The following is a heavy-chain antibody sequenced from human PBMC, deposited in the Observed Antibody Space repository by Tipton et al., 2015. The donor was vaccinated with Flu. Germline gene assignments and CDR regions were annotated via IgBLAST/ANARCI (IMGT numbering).Heavy chain of an antibody. D-gene: IGHD1-26*01. J-gene: IGHJ4*02. CDR3: ARNSGSYYGFFDS. CDR1: GYTFTRYF. V-gene: IGHV1-46*01. Sequence: QLVQFGAEVKKPGASVKVSCKASGYTFTRYFMHWVRQAPGQGLEWMGIINPGGGSTSYAQKFQGRVTMTRDTSTSTVYMELSSLRSADTAIYYCARNSGSYYGFFDSWGQGTLVTVSS. CDR2: INPGGGST.